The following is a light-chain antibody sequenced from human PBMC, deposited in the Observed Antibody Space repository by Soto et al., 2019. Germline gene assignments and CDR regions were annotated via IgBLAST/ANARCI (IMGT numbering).Light chain of an antibody. CDR2: GAS. V-gene: IGKV3-20*01. Sequence: EIVLTQSTGTLSLSPGERATLSCRASQSVSSSYLAWYQQNPGQAPRLLIYGASSRATGIPDRFSGSGSGTDFTLTISRLEPEDFAVYYCHQYDNSPLTFGGGTKVEIK. CDR3: HQYDNSPLT. J-gene: IGKJ4*01. CDR1: QSVSSSY.